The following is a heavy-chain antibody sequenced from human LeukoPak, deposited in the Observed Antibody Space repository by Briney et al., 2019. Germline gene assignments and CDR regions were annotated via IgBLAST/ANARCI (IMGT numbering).Heavy chain of an antibody. CDR2: MNPNSGNT. Sequence: ASVKVSCKASGYTFTSYDINWVRQATGQGLEWMGWMNPNSGNTGYAQKFQGRVTMTRNTSISTAYMELSSLRSEDTAVYYCARAELSSWYGDYWGQGTLVTVSS. V-gene: IGHV1-8*01. CDR1: GYTFTSYD. D-gene: IGHD2-2*01. CDR3: ARAELSSWYGDY. J-gene: IGHJ4*02.